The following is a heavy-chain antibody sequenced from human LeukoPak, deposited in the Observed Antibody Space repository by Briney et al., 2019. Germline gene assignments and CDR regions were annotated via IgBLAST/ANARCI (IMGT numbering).Heavy chain of an antibody. D-gene: IGHD3-9*01. Sequence: GGSLRLSCAASGFTFSSYWMHWVRQAPGKGLVWVSRINSDGSSTSYADSVKGRFTISRDNAKNSLYLQMNSLRAEDTAVYYCARVTFPTYYDILTGQADAFDIWGQGTMVTVSS. V-gene: IGHV3-74*01. CDR1: GFTFSSYW. J-gene: IGHJ3*02. CDR2: INSDGSST. CDR3: ARVTFPTYYDILTGQADAFDI.